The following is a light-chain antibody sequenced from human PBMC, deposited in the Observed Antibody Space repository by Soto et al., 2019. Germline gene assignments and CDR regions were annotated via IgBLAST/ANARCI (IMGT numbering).Light chain of an antibody. J-gene: IGKJ4*01. CDR3: QQRTNWLS. CDR1: QSVSSS. CDR2: DAS. Sequence: EIVLTQSPATLSLSPGERATLSCRASQSVSSSLAWHQQKPGQAPRLLIYDASTRATGIPARFSGSGSGTDFTLTISNLEPEDFAVYYCQQRTNWLSFGGGTRVEIK. V-gene: IGKV3-11*01.